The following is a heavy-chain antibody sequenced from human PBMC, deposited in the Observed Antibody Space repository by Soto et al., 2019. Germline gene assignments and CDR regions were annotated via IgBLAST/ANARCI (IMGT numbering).Heavy chain of an antibody. Sequence: SVKVSCKASGGTFSSYTISWVRQAPGQGLEWMGRIIPILGIANYAQKFQGRVTITADKSTSTAYMELSSLRSEDTAVYYCARVFGSGSYYDYYYGMDVWGQGTTVTVSS. CDR1: GGTFSSYT. CDR2: IIPILGIA. CDR3: ARVFGSGSYYDYYYGMDV. D-gene: IGHD3-10*01. V-gene: IGHV1-69*02. J-gene: IGHJ6*02.